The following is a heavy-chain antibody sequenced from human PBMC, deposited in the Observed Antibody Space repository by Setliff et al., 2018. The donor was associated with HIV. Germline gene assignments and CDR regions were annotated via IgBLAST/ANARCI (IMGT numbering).Heavy chain of an antibody. CDR3: ARLGDGYNYYFDY. V-gene: IGHV4-59*08. J-gene: IGHJ4*02. CDR1: GGSTSSYY. Sequence: PSETLSLTCTVSGGSTSSYYWSWIRQPPGKGLEWIGYIYYSGSTNYNPSLKSRVTISVDTSKNQFSLKLSSVTAADTAVYYCARLGDGYNYYFDYWGQGTLVTVSS. D-gene: IGHD5-12*01. CDR2: IYYSGST.